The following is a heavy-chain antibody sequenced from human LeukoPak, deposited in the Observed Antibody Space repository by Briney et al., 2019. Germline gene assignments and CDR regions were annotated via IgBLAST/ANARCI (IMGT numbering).Heavy chain of an antibody. Sequence: ASVKVSCKASGYTFTGYDINWMRQATGQGLEWMGWMNPNSGNTGYAQKFQGRVTMTRDTSVDTAYMELSSLRSEDTAVYYCARGQQLVLGDYWGQGTLVTVSS. CDR2: MNPNSGNT. J-gene: IGHJ4*02. CDR3: ARGQQLVLGDY. D-gene: IGHD6-13*01. V-gene: IGHV1-8*01. CDR1: GYTFTGYD.